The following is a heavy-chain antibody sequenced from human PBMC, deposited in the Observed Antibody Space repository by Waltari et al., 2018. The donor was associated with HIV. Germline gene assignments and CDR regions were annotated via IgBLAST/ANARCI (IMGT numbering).Heavy chain of an antibody. Sequence: QVQLQESGPGLVKPSGTLSLTCSVSGGSISSSNWLSWVRQAPGKGLEWIGEIYHSGRSNYNPSLKSRVTISVDKSKTQFSLKLSSVTAANTAVYYCTDYGSGIPNWFDTWGQGTLVTVSS. J-gene: IGHJ5*02. D-gene: IGHD3-10*01. CDR2: IYHSGRS. V-gene: IGHV4-4*02. CDR3: TDYGSGIPNWFDT. CDR1: GGSISSSNW.